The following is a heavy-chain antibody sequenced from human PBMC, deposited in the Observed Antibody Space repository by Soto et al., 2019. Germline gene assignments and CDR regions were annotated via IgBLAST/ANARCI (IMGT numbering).Heavy chain of an antibody. J-gene: IGHJ4*02. CDR1: GYTFTSYA. CDR3: ARDEQLTWYYFDY. Sequence: PRASVKVSCKASGYTFTSYAMHWVRQAPGQRLEWMGWINAGNGNTKYSQKFQGRVTITRDTSASTAYMELSSLRSEDTAVYYCARDEQLTWYYFDYWGQGTLVTVSS. D-gene: IGHD6-6*01. V-gene: IGHV1-3*01. CDR2: INAGNGNT.